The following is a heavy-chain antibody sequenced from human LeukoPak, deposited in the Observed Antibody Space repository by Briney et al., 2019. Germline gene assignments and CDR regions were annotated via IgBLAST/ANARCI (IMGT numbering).Heavy chain of an antibody. Sequence: SETLSLTCTVSGGSISSYYWSWIRQPAGKGLEWIGRIYTSGSTNYNPSLKSRVTISVDTSKNQFPLKLSSVTAADTAVYYCARTTEGGYSYGYFYYYYMDVWGKGTTVTISS. CDR3: ARTTEGGYSYGYFYYYYMDV. CDR1: GGSISSYY. D-gene: IGHD5-18*01. CDR2: IYTSGST. J-gene: IGHJ6*03. V-gene: IGHV4-4*07.